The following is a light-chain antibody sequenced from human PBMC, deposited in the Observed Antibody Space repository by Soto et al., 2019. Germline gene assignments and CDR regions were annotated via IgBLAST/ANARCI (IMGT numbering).Light chain of an antibody. V-gene: IGKV1-39*01. Sequence: DIEMTQSPSSLSASVGDRVTITCRASQSISNYLNWYQHKPGKAPKLLIYAASSLQSGVPTRFSGSGSGTDFTLTISRLQPEDFATYNCQQSYGTPLTFGGGTKVEIK. J-gene: IGKJ4*01. CDR2: AAS. CDR1: QSISNY. CDR3: QQSYGTPLT.